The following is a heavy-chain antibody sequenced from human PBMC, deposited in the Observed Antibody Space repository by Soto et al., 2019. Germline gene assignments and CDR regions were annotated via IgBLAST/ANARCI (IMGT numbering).Heavy chain of an antibody. Sequence: QVQLVESGGGVVQPGRSLRLSCAASGFTFSHYAFHWVRQAPGKGLAWVAGISYDGGNEYYADSEKGRFTISRDSPKNTLYLQMNTRRPEDTAVYYCVKGGTTSAFSTFDIWGQGTVVTVSS. CDR3: VKGGTTSAFSTFDI. CDR2: ISYDGGNE. V-gene: IGHV3-30*18. D-gene: IGHD1-1*01. CDR1: GFTFSHYA. J-gene: IGHJ3*02.